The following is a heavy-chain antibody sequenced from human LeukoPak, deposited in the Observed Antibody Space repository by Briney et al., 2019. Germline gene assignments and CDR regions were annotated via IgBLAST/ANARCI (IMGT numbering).Heavy chain of an antibody. Sequence: PGGSLRLSCVASGFTFRDYWMHWVRQSPGKGLEWVSSIDNDGIKITYADSVKGRFTISRDNAKNTLYLQMNSLSAEDSAVYYCAREWLNSGSLTEYWGQGALVTVSS. CDR2: IDNDGIKI. J-gene: IGHJ4*02. D-gene: IGHD1-26*01. CDR1: GFTFRDYW. V-gene: IGHV3-74*01. CDR3: AREWLNSGSLTEY.